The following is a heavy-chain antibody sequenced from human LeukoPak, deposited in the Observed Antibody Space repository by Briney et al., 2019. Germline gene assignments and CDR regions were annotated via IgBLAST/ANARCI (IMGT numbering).Heavy chain of an antibody. Sequence: GGSLRLSCAASGFTFSSYGMTWVRQAPGKGLEWVSYISSSSSTIYYADSVKGRFTISRDNAKNSLYLQMNSLRAEDTAVYYCANSRYDSSGYYGIIGYWGQGTLVTVSS. CDR2: ISSSSSTI. CDR3: ANSRYDSSGYYGIIGY. D-gene: IGHD3-22*01. CDR1: GFTFSSYG. J-gene: IGHJ4*02. V-gene: IGHV3-48*04.